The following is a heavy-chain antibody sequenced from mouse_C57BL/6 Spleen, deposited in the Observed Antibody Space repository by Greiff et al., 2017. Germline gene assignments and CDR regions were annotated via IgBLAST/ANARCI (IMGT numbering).Heavy chain of an antibody. CDR2: IDPSDSYT. Sequence: VQLQQPGAELVMPGASVKLSCKASGYTFTSYWMHWVKQRPGQGLEWIGEIDPSDSYTNYNQKFKGKSTLTVDKSSSTAYMQLSSLTSEDSAVYYCAIYGNWYYFDYWGQGTTLTVSS. D-gene: IGHD4-1*01. CDR1: GYTFTSYW. CDR3: AIYGNWYYFDY. J-gene: IGHJ2*01. V-gene: IGHV1-69*01.